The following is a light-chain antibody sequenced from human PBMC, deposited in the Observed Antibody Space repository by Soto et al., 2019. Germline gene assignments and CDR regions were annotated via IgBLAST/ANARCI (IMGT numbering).Light chain of an antibody. J-gene: IGLJ1*01. CDR3: HVWDSSSDNYV. Sequence: ELTQPPSVSMSPGQTARITCGGNNIGGKSVHWYQQKPGQAPVLVVYDDSDRPSGIPDRFSGSNSGDTATLTIRRVEAGDEADYYCHVWDSSSDNYVFGTGTKVNVL. CDR1: NIGGKS. V-gene: IGLV3-21*02. CDR2: DDS.